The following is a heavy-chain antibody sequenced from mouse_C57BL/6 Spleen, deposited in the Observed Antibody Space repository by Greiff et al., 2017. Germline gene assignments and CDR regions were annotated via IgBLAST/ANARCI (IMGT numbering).Heavy chain of an antibody. CDR3: ARERTTVVDY. D-gene: IGHD1-1*01. CDR2: IDPSDSYT. CDR1: GYTFTSYW. J-gene: IGHJ2*01. Sequence: QVQLQQPGAELVRPGTSVKLSCKASGYTFTSYWMHWVKQRPGQGLEWIGVIDPSDSYTNYNQKFKGKATLTVDTSSSTAYMQLSSLTSEDSAVYYCARERTTVVDYWGQGTTLTVSS. V-gene: IGHV1-59*01.